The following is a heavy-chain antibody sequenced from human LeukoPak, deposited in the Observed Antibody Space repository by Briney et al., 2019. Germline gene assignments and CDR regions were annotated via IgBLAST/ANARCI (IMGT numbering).Heavy chain of an antibody. CDR1: GFTFSSYA. V-gene: IGHV3-23*05. CDR3: AKADSYGGNSQLFDF. J-gene: IGHJ4*02. CDR2: IDGSGDNT. D-gene: IGHD4-23*01. Sequence: GGSLRLSCAASGFTFSSYAMHWVRQAPGKGLEWVLGIDGSGDNTYYADSVKGRFTISRDNSKDTLTLQMNSLRVEDTAVYFCAKADSYGGNSQLFDFWGQGTLVTVSS.